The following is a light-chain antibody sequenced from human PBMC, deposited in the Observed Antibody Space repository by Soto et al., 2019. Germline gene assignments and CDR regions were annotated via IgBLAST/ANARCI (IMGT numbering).Light chain of an antibody. CDR3: QQTYNVPRT. J-gene: IGKJ1*01. CDR2: AAS. Sequence: VERVTITCRSSQNIPGYLSWFQQQTGKAPKLLINAASRLQSGVPARFSGSESGTDCTITISSLQPEDVATYYCQQTYNVPRTLGQGTKVDIK. V-gene: IGKV1-39*01. CDR1: QNIPGY.